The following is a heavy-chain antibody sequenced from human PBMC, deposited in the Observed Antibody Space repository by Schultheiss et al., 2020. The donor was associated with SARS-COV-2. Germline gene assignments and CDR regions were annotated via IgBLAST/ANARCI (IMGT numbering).Heavy chain of an antibody. CDR3: ARGIRVRGYYYYGMDV. J-gene: IGHJ6*02. CDR1: GFTFSSYW. CDR2: IKQDGSEK. Sequence: GGSLRLSCAASGFTFSSYWMSWVRQAPGKGLEWVANIKQDGSEKYYVDSVKGRFTISRDNAKNSLYLQMNSLRAEDTAVYYCARGIRVRGYYYYGMDVWGQGTTVTVSS. V-gene: IGHV3-7*03. D-gene: IGHD1-14*01.